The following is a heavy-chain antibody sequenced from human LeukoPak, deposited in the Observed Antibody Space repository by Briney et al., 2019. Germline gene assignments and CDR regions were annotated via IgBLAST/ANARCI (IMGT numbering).Heavy chain of an antibody. V-gene: IGHV4-34*01. Sequence: SETLSLTCAVYGGSSSDYYWTWIRQSPGRGLEWIGEINDSGDTRSNPSLKSRVSISTDTSRNQFSLNMSSVTAADTAVYYCARGDPSFSTLDLWGQGSLITVSS. D-gene: IGHD3-10*01. CDR2: INDSGDT. CDR3: ARGDPSFSTLDL. CDR1: GGSSSDYY. J-gene: IGHJ5*02.